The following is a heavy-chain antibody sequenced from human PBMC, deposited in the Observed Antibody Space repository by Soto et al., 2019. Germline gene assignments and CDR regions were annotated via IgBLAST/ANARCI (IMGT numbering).Heavy chain of an antibody. Sequence: PWGPLRLSCAASGFTFSSYSMTWLRQAPGKGLEWVSTISNSGGSTYYIDSVKGRFTISRDNSKNTLYLQMNSLRAEDTAVYFCAKDWTSIWGQGTMVTVSS. V-gene: IGHV3-23*01. D-gene: IGHD3-3*01. CDR3: AKDWTSI. CDR1: GFTFSSYS. J-gene: IGHJ3*02. CDR2: ISNSGGST.